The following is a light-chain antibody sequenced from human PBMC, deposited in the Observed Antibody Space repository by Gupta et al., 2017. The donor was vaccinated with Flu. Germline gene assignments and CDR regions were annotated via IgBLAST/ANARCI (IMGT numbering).Light chain of an antibody. J-gene: IGLJ2*01. CDR2: DVS. CDR1: SSDVGGYNY. CDR3: CAYAGSRVV. Sequence: QSALTQPRAVSGSPAQSDTISCTGTSSDVGGYNYVSWYQQHPGKAPKLMIYDVSKRPSGVPDRLSGSKSGNSASLTISELQAEDEAYYYCCAYAGSRVVFGGGTKLTVL. V-gene: IGLV2-11*01.